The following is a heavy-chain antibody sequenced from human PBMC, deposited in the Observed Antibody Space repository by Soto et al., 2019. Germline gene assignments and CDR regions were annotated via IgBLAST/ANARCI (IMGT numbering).Heavy chain of an antibody. Sequence: PSETLSLTCAVYGVSFSGYYWSWIRQPPGKGLEWIGEINHSGSTNYNPSLKSRVTISVDTSKNQFSLKLSSVTAADTAVYYCAREMAMVRGVTYYYYGMDVWGQGTTVTVSS. J-gene: IGHJ6*02. CDR3: AREMAMVRGVTYYYYGMDV. CDR1: GVSFSGYY. V-gene: IGHV4-34*01. D-gene: IGHD3-10*01. CDR2: INHSGST.